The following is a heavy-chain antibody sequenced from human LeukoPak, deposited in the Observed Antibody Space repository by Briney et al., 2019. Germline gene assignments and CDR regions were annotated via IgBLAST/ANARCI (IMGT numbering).Heavy chain of an antibody. Sequence: PSETLSLTCTVSGGSISSSNYFWSWIRQPPGQELEWIASINYGGTTYYNPSLKSRVTISVDTSNNQFSLRLSSVTAADTAVYLCARYVVYGSGKYYFDYWGQGSLVSVSS. CDR2: INYGGTT. CDR1: GGSISSSNYF. V-gene: IGHV4-39*01. D-gene: IGHD3-10*01. J-gene: IGHJ4*02. CDR3: ARYVVYGSGKYYFDY.